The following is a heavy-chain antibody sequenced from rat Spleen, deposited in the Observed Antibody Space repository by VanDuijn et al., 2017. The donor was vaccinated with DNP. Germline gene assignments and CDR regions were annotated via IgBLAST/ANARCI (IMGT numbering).Heavy chain of an antibody. CDR2: ISPSGGST. J-gene: IGHJ2*01. CDR3: ASHDYSY. CDR1: GLTSSNYG. Sequence: EVQLVESGGGLVQPGRSMKLSCVASGLTSSNYGMHWIRQAPTKGLEWVASISPSGGSTYYRDSVKGRFTISRNNAKNTLYLQMDSLRSEDTATYYCASHDYSYWGQGVMVTVSS. D-gene: IGHD1-7*01. V-gene: IGHV5-19*01.